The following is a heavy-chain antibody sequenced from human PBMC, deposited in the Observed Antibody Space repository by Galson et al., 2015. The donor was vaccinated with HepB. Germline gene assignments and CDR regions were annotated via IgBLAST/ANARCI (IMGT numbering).Heavy chain of an antibody. J-gene: IGHJ4*02. V-gene: IGHV3-48*03. Sequence: SLRLSCAASGFTFRNYDMSWIRQVPGKGLEWLSYTNTDGTVVYYADSLRGRFTTSRDNAKNSLYLQMSSLRAEDTALCYCARDAYSHGGRDYWGQGTLVTVSS. CDR2: TNTDGTVV. CDR3: ARDAYSHGGRDY. D-gene: IGHD5-18*01. CDR1: GFTFRNYD.